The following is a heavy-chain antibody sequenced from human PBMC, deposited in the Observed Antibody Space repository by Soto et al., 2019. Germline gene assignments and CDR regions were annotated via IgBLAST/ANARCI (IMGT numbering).Heavy chain of an antibody. V-gene: IGHV1-8*01. D-gene: IGHD6-19*01. CDR2: VDPNRGNT. CDR3: ARGRGWRDY. J-gene: IGHJ4*02. CDR1: GYTFTSYD. Sequence: ASVKVSCKASGYTFTSYDIHWVRQATGQGLEWVGWVDPNRGNTDYAQKFRGRVSMTRDTSTSTVYMELSSLTSEDTAVYYCARGRGWRDYWGQGTLVTVSS.